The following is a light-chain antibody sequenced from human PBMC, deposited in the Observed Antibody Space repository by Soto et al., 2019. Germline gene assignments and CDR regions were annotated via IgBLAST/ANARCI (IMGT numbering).Light chain of an antibody. CDR3: RQYGSAPSYT. CDR2: GAS. CDR1: QSLSSY. Sequence: EIVVTQSPATLSLSPGERATLSCRASQSLSSYLAWYQQKPGQAPRLLIYGASSSATGIPDRFSGSGSGTDLTLTISRLELEHAAVYYCRQYGSAPSYTFGQGTKLEIK. V-gene: IGKV3-20*01. J-gene: IGKJ2*01.